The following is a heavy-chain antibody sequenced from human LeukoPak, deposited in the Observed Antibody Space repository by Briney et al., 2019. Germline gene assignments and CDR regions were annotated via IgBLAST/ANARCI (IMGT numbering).Heavy chain of an antibody. V-gene: IGHV3-23*01. J-gene: IGHJ5*02. CDR3: AKLLGAAGGP. CDR2: ISESGDNT. Sequence: PGGSLRLSCVASGFTFASHAVSWVRQAPGKGLEWVSSISESGDNTYHADSVKGRFTISRDTSKNTLYLQMNSLRAEDTAVYYCAKLLGAAGGPWGQGTLVTVSS. D-gene: IGHD3-10*01. CDR1: GFTFASHA.